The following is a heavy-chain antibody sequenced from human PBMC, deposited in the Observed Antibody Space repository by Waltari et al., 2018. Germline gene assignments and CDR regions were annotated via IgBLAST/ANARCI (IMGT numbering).Heavy chain of an antibody. CDR1: GFTFSSYA. D-gene: IGHD4-4*01. V-gene: IGHV3-23*03. CDR2: IYSGGST. Sequence: EVQLLESGGGLVQPGGSLRLSCAASGFTFSSYAMSWVRQAPGKGLEWVSVIYSGGSTYYADSVKGRFTISRDNSKNTLYLQMNSLRAEDTAVYYCAKPDHSNNDAFDIWGQGTMVTVSS. CDR3: AKPDHSNNDAFDI. J-gene: IGHJ3*02.